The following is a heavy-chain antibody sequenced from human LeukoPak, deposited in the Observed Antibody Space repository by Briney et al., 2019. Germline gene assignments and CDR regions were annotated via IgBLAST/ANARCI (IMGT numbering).Heavy chain of an antibody. CDR3: ARDLSGSGY. CDR1: GLPFIGYS. V-gene: IGHV3-21*01. CDR2: ISSSSSYI. Sequence: GGSLSPSCQPSGLPFIGYSMTWFRRPPGRGLEWVSSISSSSSYIYYADSVKGRFTISRDNAKNSLYLQMNSLRAEDTAVYYCARDLSGSGYWGQGTLVTVSS. J-gene: IGHJ4*02. D-gene: IGHD3-10*01.